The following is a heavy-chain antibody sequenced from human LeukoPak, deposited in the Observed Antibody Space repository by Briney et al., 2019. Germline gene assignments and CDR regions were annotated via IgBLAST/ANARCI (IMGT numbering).Heavy chain of an antibody. CDR1: GGSISSYY. V-gene: IGHV4-59*01. Sequence: SETLSLTCTVSGGSISSYYWSWIRQPPGKGLEWIGYIYYSGSTNYNPSLKSRVTISVDTSKNQFSLKLSSVTAADTAVYHCASMRLGFGELSWWFDPWGEGPLGTVSS. J-gene: IGHJ5*02. CDR2: IYYSGST. CDR3: ASMRLGFGELSWWFDP. D-gene: IGHD3-10*01.